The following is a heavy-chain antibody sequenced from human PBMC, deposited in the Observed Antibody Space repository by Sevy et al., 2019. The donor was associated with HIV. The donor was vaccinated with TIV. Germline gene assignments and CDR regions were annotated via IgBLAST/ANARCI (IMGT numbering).Heavy chain of an antibody. J-gene: IGHJ4*02. D-gene: IGHD3-10*01. V-gene: IGHV3-30*18. Sequence: GGSLRLPCAASGFTFSSYGMHWVRQAPGKGLEWVAVISYDGSNKYYADSVKGRFTISRDNSKNTLYLQMNSLRAEDTAVYYCAKVNYYGSGSYYIDYWGQGTLVTVSS. CDR2: ISYDGSNK. CDR1: GFTFSSYG. CDR3: AKVNYYGSGSYYIDY.